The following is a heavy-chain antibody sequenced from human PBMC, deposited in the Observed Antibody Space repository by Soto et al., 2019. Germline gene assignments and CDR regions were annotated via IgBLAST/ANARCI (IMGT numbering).Heavy chain of an antibody. D-gene: IGHD3-9*01. J-gene: IGHJ3*02. CDR3: ARVDILTGWYAFDI. CDR2: INPNSGGT. V-gene: IGHV1-2*04. CDR1: GYTFTGYY. Sequence: GASVKVSCKSSGYTFTGYYMHWVRQAPGQGLEWMGWINPNSGGTNYAQKFQGWVTMTRDTSISTAYMELSRLRSDDTAVYYCARVDILTGWYAFDIWGQGTMVTVSS.